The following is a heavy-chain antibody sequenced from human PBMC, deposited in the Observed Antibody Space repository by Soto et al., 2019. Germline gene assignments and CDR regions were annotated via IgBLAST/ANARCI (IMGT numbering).Heavy chain of an antibody. CDR3: AKATAMGGGAFDI. Sequence: GGSLRLSCAASGFICSSYDMSWVRQAPGKALEWVSTILVSDSTHYDDSVRGRFTISRDRSKNTVYLQMNSLTAGDTAVYYCAKATAMGGGAFDISGQGTMVTVSS. CDR1: GFICSSYD. V-gene: IGHV3-23*01. D-gene: IGHD1-1*01. CDR2: ILVSDST. J-gene: IGHJ3*02.